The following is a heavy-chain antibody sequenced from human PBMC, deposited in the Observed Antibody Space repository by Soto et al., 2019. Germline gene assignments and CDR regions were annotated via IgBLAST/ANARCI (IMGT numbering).Heavy chain of an antibody. CDR2: IFYSGNI. CDR1: GGSISRSPYS. D-gene: IGHD5-18*01. V-gene: IGHV4-39*01. Sequence: QLQLQESGPGLVKPSETLSLSCIVSGGSISRSPYSWAWLRQPPGKGLEWIWTIFYSGNIYYNESLQSRVSISVDTSKEQFSLKVRSVTAADTAVYYCARHAAARRADVVAFQIWGQGTPVTVSS. CDR3: ARHAAARRADVVAFQI. J-gene: IGHJ3*02.